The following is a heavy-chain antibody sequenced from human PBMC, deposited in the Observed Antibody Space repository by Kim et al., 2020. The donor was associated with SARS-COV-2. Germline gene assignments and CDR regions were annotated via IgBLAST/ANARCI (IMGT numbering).Heavy chain of an antibody. CDR1: GFSMSDYW. J-gene: IGHJ6*02. Sequence: GGSLRLSCVASGFSMSDYWINWVHQAPGKGLVWVARVSGDGSTTHYADSVKGRFAIFRDDAKNTLYLAINSLGADDTARYYCARGAFYSGMGVWGQGTTVTVSS. CDR3: ARGAFYSGMGV. V-gene: IGHV3-74*01. CDR2: VSGDGSTT.